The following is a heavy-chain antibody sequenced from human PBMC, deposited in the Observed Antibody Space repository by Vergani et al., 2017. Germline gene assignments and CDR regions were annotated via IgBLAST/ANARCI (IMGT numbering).Heavy chain of an antibody. CDR2: ISYGGST. V-gene: IGHV4-31*03. CDR3: ARTACSGGSCYLDY. Sequence: QVQLQESGPGLVKPSQTLSLTCTVSGGSISSGGYYWSWIRQHPGKGLEWIGYISYGGSTYYSPSLKRRVTISVDTSKNQFSVKLSSVTAADTAVYYCARTACSGGSCYLDYWGQGTLVTVSS. CDR1: GGSISSGGYY. J-gene: IGHJ4*02. D-gene: IGHD2-15*01.